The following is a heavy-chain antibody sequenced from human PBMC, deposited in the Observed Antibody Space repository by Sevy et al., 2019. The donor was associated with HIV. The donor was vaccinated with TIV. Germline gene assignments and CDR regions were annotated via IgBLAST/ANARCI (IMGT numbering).Heavy chain of an antibody. CDR3: TTDPGYYDSSGYYYM. CDR2: IISKTDGGTT. D-gene: IGHD3-22*01. J-gene: IGHJ4*02. V-gene: IGHV3-15*01. CDR1: GFTFNNAW. Sequence: GGSLRLSCAASGFTFNNAWMSWVRQAPGKGLEWVGRIISKTDGGTTDYAAPVKGRFTISRDDSKNTLFLQMNSLKTEDTAVYYCTTDPGYYDSSGYYYMWGQGTLVTVSS.